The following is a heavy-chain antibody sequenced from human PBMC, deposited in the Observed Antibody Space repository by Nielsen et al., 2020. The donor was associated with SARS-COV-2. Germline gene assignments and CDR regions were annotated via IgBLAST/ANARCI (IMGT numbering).Heavy chain of an antibody. D-gene: IGHD1-26*01. J-gene: IGHJ3*02. CDR3: AKDTNQWGEHDAFDI. CDR2: ISWNSGSI. V-gene: IGHV3-9*01. Sequence: SLKISCAASGFTFDDYAMHWVRQAPGKGLEWVSGISWNSGSIGYADSVKGRFTIFRDNAKNSLYLQMNSLRAEDTALYYCAKDTNQWGEHDAFDIWGQGTMVTVSS. CDR1: GFTFDDYA.